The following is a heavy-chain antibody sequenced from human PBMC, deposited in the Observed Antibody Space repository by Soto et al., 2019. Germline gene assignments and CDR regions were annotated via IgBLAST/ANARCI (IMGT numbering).Heavy chain of an antibody. D-gene: IGHD2-2*01. J-gene: IGHJ4*01. V-gene: IGHV3-48*03. CDR1: RFTFSTYE. CDR2: ISTRGSTV. CDR3: VRYCSTTLCNGVATRTFDY. Sequence: HPGGSLRLSCAASRFTFSTYETNWVRQAPGKGLEWNSYISTRGSTVYYADSVKGRFTISRDNTRNSLYLQMNSLRDEDTALYYCVRYCSTTLCNGVATRTFDYWGQGTLVTVSS.